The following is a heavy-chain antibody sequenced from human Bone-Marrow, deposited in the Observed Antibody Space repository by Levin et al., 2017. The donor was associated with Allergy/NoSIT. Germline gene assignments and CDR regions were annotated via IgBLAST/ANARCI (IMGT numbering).Heavy chain of an antibody. J-gene: IGHJ4*02. Sequence: GGSLRLSCAASGFTLSSFYIHWVRQVPGKGLVWVSRITGDGSVKWNADSVEGRFTVSRDNAKNTLSLQMNSLRAEDTAVYYCAKGGGSGWYEGYWGQGTLVTVSS. CDR2: ITGDGSVK. CDR3: AKGGGSGWYEGY. V-gene: IGHV3-74*01. CDR1: GFTLSSFY. D-gene: IGHD6-19*01.